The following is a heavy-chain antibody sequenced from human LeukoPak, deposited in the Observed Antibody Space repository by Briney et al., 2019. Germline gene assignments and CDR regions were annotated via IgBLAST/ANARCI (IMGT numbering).Heavy chain of an antibody. Sequence: SETLSLTCTVSGGSISSYYWSWIRQPPGKGLEWIGYIYYSGSTNYNPSLKSRVIMSVDTSKNQFSLKLSSVTAADTAVYYCARVEEGYGSGRRENYYYYYMDVWGKGTTVTISS. CDR2: IYYSGST. V-gene: IGHV4-59*01. J-gene: IGHJ6*03. CDR3: ARVEEGYGSGRRENYYYYYMDV. D-gene: IGHD3-10*01. CDR1: GGSISSYY.